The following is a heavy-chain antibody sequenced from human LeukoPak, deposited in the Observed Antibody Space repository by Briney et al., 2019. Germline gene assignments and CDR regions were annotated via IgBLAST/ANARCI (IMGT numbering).Heavy chain of an antibody. V-gene: IGHV3-11*01. Sequence: GGSLRLSCAASGFIFSDYYMSWIRQPPGKGLEWISYISNTGSAIYYADSVKGRLTVSRDNAKNSLYLQLNSLRAEDTAVYYCSRDRHCIGSTCYGLWGQGTRVTVSS. CDR2: ISNTGSAI. D-gene: IGHD2-2*01. J-gene: IGHJ4*02. CDR1: GFIFSDYY. CDR3: SRDRHCIGSTCYGL.